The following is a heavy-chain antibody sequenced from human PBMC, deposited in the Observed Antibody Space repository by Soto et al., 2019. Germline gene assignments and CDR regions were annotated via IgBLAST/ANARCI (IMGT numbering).Heavy chain of an antibody. CDR1: GGSISSGGYY. CDR2: IYYSGST. J-gene: IGHJ4*02. Sequence: QVQLQESGPGLVKPSQTLSLTCTVSGGSISSGGYYWSWIRQHPGKGLEWLGYIYYSGSTYYNPSLKSRVTTSEATSKHQFSLKLSSVTAANTAVYYCAREADYGGHHFDFWGQGTLVTVSS. CDR3: AREADYGGHHFDF. D-gene: IGHD4-17*01. V-gene: IGHV4-31*03.